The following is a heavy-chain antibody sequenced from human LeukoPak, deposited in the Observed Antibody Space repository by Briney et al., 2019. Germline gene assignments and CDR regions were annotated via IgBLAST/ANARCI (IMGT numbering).Heavy chain of an antibody. CDR2: IYYSGST. CDR3: ARSLRGYRFATDY. J-gene: IGHJ4*02. V-gene: IGHV4-59*08. Sequence: PSETLSLTCTVSGGSISSYDWSWIRQPPGKGLEWIGYIYYSGSTNYNPSLKSRVTISVDTSKNQCSLKLSSVTAADTAVYYCARSLRGYRFATDYWGQGTLVTVSS. D-gene: IGHD5-18*01. CDR1: GGSISSYD.